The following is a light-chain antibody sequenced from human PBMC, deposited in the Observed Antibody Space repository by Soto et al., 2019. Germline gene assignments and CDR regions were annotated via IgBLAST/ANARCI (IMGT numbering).Light chain of an antibody. CDR3: QEFNNYPLT. CDR2: DAS. CDR1: QGISSA. J-gene: IGKJ4*01. V-gene: IGKV1D-13*01. Sequence: AIQLTQSPSSLSASVGDRVTITCRASQGISSALAWYQQKPGKAPNLLIYDASSLESGVPSRFSGSGSGTDFTLTISRLQPGYFATYYCQEFNNYPLTFGGGTKVEIK.